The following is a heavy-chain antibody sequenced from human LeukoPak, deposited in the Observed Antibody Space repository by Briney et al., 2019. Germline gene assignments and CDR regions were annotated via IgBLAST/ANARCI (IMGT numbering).Heavy chain of an antibody. V-gene: IGHV3-9*01. CDR3: AKDILESPYGSGSPFDY. CDR2: ISWNSGSI. CDR1: GFTFDDYA. D-gene: IGHD3-10*01. J-gene: IGHJ4*02. Sequence: PGRSLRLSCAASGFTFDDYAMHWVRQAPGKGLEWVSGISWNSGSIGYADSVKGRFTISRDNAKNSLYLQMNSLRAEDTALYYCAKDILESPYGSGSPFDYWGQGTLVTVSS.